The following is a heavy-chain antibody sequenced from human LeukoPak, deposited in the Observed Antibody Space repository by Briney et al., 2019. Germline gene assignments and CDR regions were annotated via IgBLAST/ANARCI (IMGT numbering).Heavy chain of an antibody. CDR3: ARDDIVVVPAAIEDAFDI. V-gene: IGHV1-69*04. D-gene: IGHD2-2*02. Sequence: SVKVSCKASGYTFTAYHMHWVRQAPGQGLEWMGRIIPILGIANYAQKFQGRVTITADKSTSTAYMELSSLRSEDTAVYYCARDDIVVVPAAIEDAFDIWGQGTMVTVSS. J-gene: IGHJ3*02. CDR2: IIPILGIA. CDR1: GYTFTAYH.